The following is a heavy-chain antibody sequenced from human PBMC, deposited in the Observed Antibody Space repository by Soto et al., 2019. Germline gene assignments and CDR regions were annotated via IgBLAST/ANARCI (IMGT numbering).Heavy chain of an antibody. CDR3: ARLPADSSGWFDYFDY. V-gene: IGHV4-34*01. Sequence: SETLSLTCAVYGGSFSGYYWSWIRQPPGKGLEWIGEINHSGSTNYNPSLKSRVTISVDTSKNQFSLKLSSVTAADTAVYYCARLPADSSGWFDYFDYWGQGTLVTVSS. CDR1: GGSFSGYY. D-gene: IGHD6-19*01. CDR2: INHSGST. J-gene: IGHJ4*02.